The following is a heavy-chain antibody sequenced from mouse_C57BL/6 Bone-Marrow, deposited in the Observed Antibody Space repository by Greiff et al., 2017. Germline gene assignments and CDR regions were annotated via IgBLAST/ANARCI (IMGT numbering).Heavy chain of an antibody. J-gene: IGHJ1*03. Sequence: QVQLQQSGAELARPGASVKLSCKASGYTFTSYGISWVKQRTGQGLEWIGEIYPRSGNTYYNEKFKGKATLTADKSSSTAYMELRSLTYEDSAVYFCARDYGSVVDVWGTGTTVTVSS. D-gene: IGHD1-1*01. CDR2: IYPRSGNT. CDR3: ARDYGSVVDV. CDR1: GYTFTSYG. V-gene: IGHV1-81*01.